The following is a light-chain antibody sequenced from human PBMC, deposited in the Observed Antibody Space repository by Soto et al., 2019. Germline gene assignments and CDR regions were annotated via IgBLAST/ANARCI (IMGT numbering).Light chain of an antibody. CDR1: QSVSNNY. CDR2: GAS. J-gene: IGKJ1*01. CDR3: QQYGSSGT. Sequence: EIVLTQSPGTLSLSPGERATLSCRASQSVSNNYLAWYQQKPGQARRLLIYGASNRATGIPDRFSGSGSGTDFTLTISRLEPEDFVVYYCQQYGSSGTFGQGTKVDI. V-gene: IGKV3-20*01.